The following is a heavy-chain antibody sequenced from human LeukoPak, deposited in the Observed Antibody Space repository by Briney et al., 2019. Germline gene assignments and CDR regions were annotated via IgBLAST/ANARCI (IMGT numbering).Heavy chain of an antibody. CDR3: AREAPNYSYEFDY. CDR1: GGSSSGYY. CDR2: INHSGST. J-gene: IGHJ4*02. D-gene: IGHD4-11*01. Sequence: PSETLSLTCAVYGGSSSGYYWSWIRQPPGKGLEWIGEINHSGSTNYNPSLKSRVTISVDTSKNQFSLKLTSVTAADTAVYYCAREAPNYSYEFDYWGQGTLVTVSS. V-gene: IGHV4-34*01.